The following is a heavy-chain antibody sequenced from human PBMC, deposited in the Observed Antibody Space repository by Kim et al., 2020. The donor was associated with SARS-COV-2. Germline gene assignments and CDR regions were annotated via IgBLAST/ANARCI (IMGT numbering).Heavy chain of an antibody. CDR2: ISAYNGNT. J-gene: IGHJ4*02. V-gene: IGHV1-18*01. Sequence: ASVKVSCKASGYTFTSYGISWVRQAPGQGLEWMGWISAYNGNTNYAQKLQGRVTMTTDTSTSTAYMELRSLRSDDTAVYYCARELYYDILTGYYETYYFDYWGQGTLVTVSS. D-gene: IGHD3-9*01. CDR3: ARELYYDILTGYYETYYFDY. CDR1: GYTFTSYG.